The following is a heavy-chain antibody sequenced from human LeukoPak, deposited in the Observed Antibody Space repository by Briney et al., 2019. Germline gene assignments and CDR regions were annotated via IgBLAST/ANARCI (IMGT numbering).Heavy chain of an antibody. CDR2: IRYDGSNK. CDR1: GFTFSSYG. CDR3: AKANEVVPAATTTYFDY. V-gene: IGHV3-30*02. D-gene: IGHD2-2*01. J-gene: IGHJ4*02. Sequence: GGSLRLSCAASGFTFSSYGMHWVRQAPGKGLEWVAFIRYDGSNKYHADSVKGRFTISRDNSKNTLYLQMNSLRAEDTAVYYCAKANEVVPAATTTYFDYWGQGTLVTVSS.